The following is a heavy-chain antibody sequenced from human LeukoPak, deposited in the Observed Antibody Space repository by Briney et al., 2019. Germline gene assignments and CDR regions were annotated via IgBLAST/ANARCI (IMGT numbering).Heavy chain of an antibody. CDR1: RFTFSSHI. Sequence: GGSLRLSCAASRFTFSSHIMNWVRQAPGKGLEWVSSISRTSAYIYYADSVKGRFTISRDNAKNSLFLQMNSLRAEDTAVYYCASDYCTGTTCKDAFDNWGQGTLVTVSS. D-gene: IGHD2-2*01. J-gene: IGHJ4*02. CDR3: ASDYCTGTTCKDAFDN. CDR2: ISRTSAYI. V-gene: IGHV3-21*01.